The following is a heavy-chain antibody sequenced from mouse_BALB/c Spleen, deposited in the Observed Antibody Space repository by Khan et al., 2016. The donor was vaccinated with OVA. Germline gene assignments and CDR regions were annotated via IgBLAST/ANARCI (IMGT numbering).Heavy chain of an antibody. V-gene: IGHV1-87*01. J-gene: IGHJ2*01. CDR2: IYPGDGDT. CDR1: GYTFTTYW. D-gene: IGHD2-14*01. CDR3: ASYRYDCLDY. Sequence: QVQLKESGAELARPGASVKLSCKASGYTFTTYWMQWVKQRPGQGLEWIGTIYPGDGDTRYAQKFKGKATLTADKSSSTAYMQLSSLTSEDSAVYYGASYRYDCLDYWGQDTTLTVSS.